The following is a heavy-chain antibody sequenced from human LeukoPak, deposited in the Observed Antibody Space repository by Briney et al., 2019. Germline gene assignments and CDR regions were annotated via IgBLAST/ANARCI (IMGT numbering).Heavy chain of an antibody. V-gene: IGHV4-38-2*01. CDR3: AMAGYGDYDWFDP. D-gene: IGHD4-17*01. Sequence: SETLSLTCAVSGYSISSGYYWGWIRQPPGKGLEWIGSIYHSGSTYYNPSLKSRVTISVDTSKNQLSLKLSSVTAADTAVYYCAMAGYGDYDWFDPWGQGTLVTVSS. CDR1: GYSISSGYY. CDR2: IYHSGST. J-gene: IGHJ5*02.